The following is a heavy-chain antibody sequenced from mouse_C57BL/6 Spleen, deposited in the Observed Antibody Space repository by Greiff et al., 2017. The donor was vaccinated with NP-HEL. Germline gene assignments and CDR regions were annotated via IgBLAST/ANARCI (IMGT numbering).Heavy chain of an antibody. D-gene: IGHD1-2*01. CDR3: ARTARIKY. Sequence: DVKLQESGPGLVKPSQSLSLTCTVTGYSITSGYGWNWIRQFPGNKLEWMGYISYSGSTNYNPYLKNRIPITRDTSKNQFFLQLNSVTAEDTATYYCARTARIKYWGQGTTLTVSS. V-gene: IGHV3-2*02. CDR2: ISYSGST. J-gene: IGHJ2*01. CDR1: GYSITSGYG.